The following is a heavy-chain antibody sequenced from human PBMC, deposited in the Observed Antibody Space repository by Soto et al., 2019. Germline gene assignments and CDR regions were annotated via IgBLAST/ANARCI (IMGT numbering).Heavy chain of an antibody. CDR3: ARAVRSGSYPYYYYGMDV. CDR2: INSDGSST. J-gene: IGHJ6*02. CDR1: GFTFSNYW. D-gene: IGHD3-10*01. Sequence: EVQVVESGGGLVQPGGSLRLSCAASGFTFSNYWMQWVRQAPGKGLVWVSRINSDGSSTSYADSVKGRFTISRDNAKDRVYRQMNSLRGEDTAVYYCARAVRSGSYPYYYYGMDVWGQGTTVTVSS. V-gene: IGHV3-74*01.